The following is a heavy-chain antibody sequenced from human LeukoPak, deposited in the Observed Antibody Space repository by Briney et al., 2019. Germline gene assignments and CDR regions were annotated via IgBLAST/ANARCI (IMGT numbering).Heavy chain of an antibody. CDR2: INPNNGGT. D-gene: IGHD6-13*01. V-gene: IGHV1-2*02. CDR3: ARVDKQQLVRENY. CDR1: GFTFSDYY. J-gene: IGHJ4*02. Sequence: GASVKVSCKASGFTFSDYYFHWVRQAPGQGLEWVGFINPNNGGTLYAQEFQGRVTISSDTSINTAYMEMSSLRFDDTAVYYCARVDKQQLVRENYWGQGTLVTVSS.